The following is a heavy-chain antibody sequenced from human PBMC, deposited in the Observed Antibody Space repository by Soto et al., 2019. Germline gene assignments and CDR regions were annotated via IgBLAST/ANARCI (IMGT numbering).Heavy chain of an antibody. CDR2: INPNSGGT. D-gene: IGHD2-15*01. CDR1: GYTFTGYY. V-gene: IGHV1-2*04. J-gene: IGHJ6*02. Sequence: ASVKVSCKASGYTFTGYYMHWVRQAPGRGLEWMGWINPNSGGTNYAQKFQGWVTMTRDTSISTAYMELSRLRSDDTAVYYCARDLVRYCSGGSCYSGYYYYGMDVWGQGTTVTVSS. CDR3: ARDLVRYCSGGSCYSGYYYYGMDV.